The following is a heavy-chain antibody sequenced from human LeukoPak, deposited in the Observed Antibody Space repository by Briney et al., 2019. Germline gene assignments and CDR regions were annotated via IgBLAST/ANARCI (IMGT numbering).Heavy chain of an antibody. D-gene: IGHD1-26*01. V-gene: IGHV3-21*01. J-gene: IGHJ5*02. CDR2: ISPDSNFI. Sequence: PGGSLRLSCAGSGFTFSIDGMNWVRQAPGKGPEWVSSISPDSNFIYQADSVKGRFTISRDNAKNSLYLQMEGLRVEDTAVYYCTNFQTVGVKPFEHWGQGTLVTVSS. CDR3: TNFQTVGVKPFEH. CDR1: GFTFSIDG.